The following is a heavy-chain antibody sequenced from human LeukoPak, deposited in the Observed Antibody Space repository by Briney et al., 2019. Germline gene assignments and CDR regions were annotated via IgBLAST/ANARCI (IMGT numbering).Heavy chain of an antibody. CDR3: AREGSSSSAFDY. D-gene: IGHD6-6*01. J-gene: IGHJ4*02. Sequence: ASVKVSCKTSGYTFTSYGISWVRQAPGQGLEWMGWISAYNGNTNYAQKLQGRVTMTTDTSTSTAYVELRSLRSDDTAVYYCAREGSSSSAFDYWGQGTLVTVSS. CDR2: ISAYNGNT. CDR1: GYTFTSYG. V-gene: IGHV1-18*01.